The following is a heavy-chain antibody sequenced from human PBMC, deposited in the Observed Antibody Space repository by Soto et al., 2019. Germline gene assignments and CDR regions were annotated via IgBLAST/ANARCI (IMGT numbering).Heavy chain of an antibody. Sequence: QVQLVQSGAEVKKPGSSVKVSCKASGGTFSSYAISWVRQAPGQGLEWKGGIIPIFGTANYAQKFQGRVTITAEESTSTAYMELSSLRSEDTAVYYCARALTYCGGDCYSGMDYWGQGTLVTVSS. CDR3: ARALTYCGGDCYSGMDY. CDR2: IIPIFGTA. J-gene: IGHJ4*02. CDR1: GGTFSSYA. D-gene: IGHD2-21*02. V-gene: IGHV1-69*01.